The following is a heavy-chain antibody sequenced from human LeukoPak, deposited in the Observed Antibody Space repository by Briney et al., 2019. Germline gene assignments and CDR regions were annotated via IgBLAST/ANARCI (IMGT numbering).Heavy chain of an antibody. CDR1: GFTFSTYW. V-gene: IGHV3-74*01. Sequence: GGSLRLSCAASGFTFSTYWMHWVRQAPGKGLVWVARSNSDGSATIYADSVKGRFVISRDNAKNTLYLQMNSLRAEDTAVYYCAKERYRNGEIFDYWGQGTLVTVSS. CDR3: AKERYRNGEIFDY. D-gene: IGHD5-18*01. CDR2: SNSDGSAT. J-gene: IGHJ4*02.